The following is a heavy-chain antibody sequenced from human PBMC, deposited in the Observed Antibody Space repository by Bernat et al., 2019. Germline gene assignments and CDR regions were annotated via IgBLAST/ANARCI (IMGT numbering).Heavy chain of an antibody. V-gene: IGHV3-33*01. CDR2: IWYDGSNK. J-gene: IGHJ6*02. CDR3: ARGLYDNVWGSYS. CDR1: GFTFSSYG. D-gene: IGHD3-16*01. Sequence: QVQLVESGGGVVQPGRSLRLSCAASGFTFSSYGMHWVRQAPGKGLEWVAVIWYDGSNKYYSDSVKGRFTISRDNSKNTLYLQMNSLRAEDTAVYYCARGLYDNVWGSYSWGQGTTVTVSS.